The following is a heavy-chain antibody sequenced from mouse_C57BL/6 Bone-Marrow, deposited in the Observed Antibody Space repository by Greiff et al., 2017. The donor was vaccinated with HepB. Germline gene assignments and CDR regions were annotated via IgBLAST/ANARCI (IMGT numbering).Heavy chain of an antibody. CDR3: ANGDYGSSYGYAMDY. D-gene: IGHD1-1*01. CDR2: IWSGGST. J-gene: IGHJ4*01. Sequence: VQLQESGPGLVQPSQSLSITCTVSGFSLTSYGVHWVRQPPGKGLEWLGVIWSGGSTDYNAAFISRLSISKDNSKSQVFFKMNSLQADDTAIYYCANGDYGSSYGYAMDYWGQGTSVTVSS. V-gene: IGHV2-4*01. CDR1: GFSLTSYG.